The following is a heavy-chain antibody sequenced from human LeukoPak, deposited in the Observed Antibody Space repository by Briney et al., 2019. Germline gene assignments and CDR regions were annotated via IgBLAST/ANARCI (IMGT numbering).Heavy chain of an antibody. CDR3: ARQGDGYNPFDY. V-gene: IGHV4-59*08. CDR1: GGSISSYS. Sequence: SETLSLTCTVSGGSISSYSWSWMRQPAGKGLEWIGYIYYSGSTNYNPSLKSRVTISVDTSKNQFSLKLSSVTAADTAVYYCARQGDGYNPFDYWGQGTLVTVSS. CDR2: IYYSGST. D-gene: IGHD5-24*01. J-gene: IGHJ4*02.